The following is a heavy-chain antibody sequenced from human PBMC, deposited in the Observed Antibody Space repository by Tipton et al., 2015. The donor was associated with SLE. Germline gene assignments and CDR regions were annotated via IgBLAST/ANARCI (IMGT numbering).Heavy chain of an antibody. J-gene: IGHJ5*02. V-gene: IGHV4-31*03. D-gene: IGHD2-2*02. CDR1: GDSISSGAYY. Sequence: TLSLTCSVSGDSISSGAYYWGWSRQHPGKGLEWIGYIYNLGNTYYNPSLKSRLAISIDTSKNQFSLKLTSVTAADTAVYYCARAIRFFDPWGQGALVTVSS. CDR3: ARAIRFFDP. CDR2: IYNLGNT.